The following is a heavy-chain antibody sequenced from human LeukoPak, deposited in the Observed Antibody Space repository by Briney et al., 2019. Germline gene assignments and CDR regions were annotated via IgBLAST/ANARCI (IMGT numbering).Heavy chain of an antibody. CDR3: ARARSSYCSGGSCYSRGNYYYMDV. Sequence: GGSLRLSCVASGFTFTGHSMHWVRQAPGKGLEWVAVVAHDEKTIFHADSLKGRFTVSRDNSKNTVYLHMNSLRDEDTAVYYCARARSSYCSGGSCYSRGNYYYMDVWGKGTTVTISS. CDR2: VAHDEKTI. CDR1: GFTFTGHS. J-gene: IGHJ6*03. V-gene: IGHV3-30*04. D-gene: IGHD2-15*01.